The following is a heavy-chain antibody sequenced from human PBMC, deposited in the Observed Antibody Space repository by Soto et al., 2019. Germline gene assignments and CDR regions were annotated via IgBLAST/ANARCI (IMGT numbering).Heavy chain of an antibody. V-gene: IGHV1-69*12. D-gene: IGHD3-22*01. J-gene: IGHJ4*02. CDR3: ARGFSYYYDSSGYYPIDY. CDR1: GGTFSSYA. Sequence: QVQLVQSGAEVKKPGSSVKVSCKASGGTFSSYAISWVRQAPGQGLEWMGGIIPIFGTANYAQKFQGRVTITADVSTSTAYMELSSPRSEDTAVYYCARGFSYYYDSSGYYPIDYWGQGTLVTVSS. CDR2: IIPIFGTA.